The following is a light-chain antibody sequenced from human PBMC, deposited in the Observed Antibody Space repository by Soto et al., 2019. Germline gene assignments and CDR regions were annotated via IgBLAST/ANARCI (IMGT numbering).Light chain of an antibody. Sequence: QSALTQPASVSGSPGQSITISCTGTSSDVGIYNYVSWYQHHPGKAPKLMISEVSNRPSGVSDRFSGSKSDNTASLTISGLQAEDEADYYCSSYTSSRTYVFGTGTKVTVL. V-gene: IGLV2-14*01. CDR2: EVS. J-gene: IGLJ1*01. CDR3: SSYTSSRTYV. CDR1: SSDVGIYNY.